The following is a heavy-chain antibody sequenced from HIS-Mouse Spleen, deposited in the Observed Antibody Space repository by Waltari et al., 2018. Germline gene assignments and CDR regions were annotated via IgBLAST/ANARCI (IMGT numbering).Heavy chain of an antibody. V-gene: IGHV4-38-2*02. J-gene: IGHJ6*02. Sequence: QVQLQESGPGLVKPSETLSLTCTVPGYSLISGYYWGWIRQPPGKGLEWIGSIYHSGSTYYNPSLKSRVTISVDTSKNQFSLKLSSVTAADTAVYYCARVTSYYYYGMDVWGQGTTVTVSS. CDR2: IYHSGST. CDR3: ARVTSYYYYGMDV. CDR1: GYSLISGYY.